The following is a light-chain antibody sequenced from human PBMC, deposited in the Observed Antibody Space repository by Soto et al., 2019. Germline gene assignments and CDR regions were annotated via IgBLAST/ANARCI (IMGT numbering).Light chain of an antibody. Sequence: EIVMTQSPATLSSFPGDRVTLSCRASQAVNTRLAWYQHKPGQAPRLLIYLASNRATVIPARFSGSGPGTDFILTISSLEPEDFAVYYCQQRSNWPPITFGQGTRLEIK. CDR1: QAVNTR. V-gene: IGKV3D-11*01. CDR2: LAS. CDR3: QQRSNWPPIT. J-gene: IGKJ5*01.